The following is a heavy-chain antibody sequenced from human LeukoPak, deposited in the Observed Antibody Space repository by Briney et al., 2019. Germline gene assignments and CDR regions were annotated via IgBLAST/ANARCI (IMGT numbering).Heavy chain of an antibody. V-gene: IGHV3-23*01. Sequence: QPGGSLRLSCAASGFTFSSYAMSWVRQAPGKGLEWVSAISGSGGSTYYADSVKGRFTISRDNSKNTLYLQMNSLRAEDTAVYYCAKDPAAWFWSGYYYGMDVWGQGTTVTVSS. CDR1: GFTFSSYA. CDR3: AKDPAAWFWSGYYYGMDV. D-gene: IGHD3-3*01. CDR2: ISGSGGST. J-gene: IGHJ6*02.